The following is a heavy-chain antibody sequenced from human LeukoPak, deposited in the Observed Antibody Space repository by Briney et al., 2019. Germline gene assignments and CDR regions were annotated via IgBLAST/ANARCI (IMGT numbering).Heavy chain of an antibody. Sequence: SETLSLTCTVSGGSISSYYWSWIRQPPGKGLEWIGYIYYSGSTNYNPSLKSRVTISVDTSKNQFSLKLSSVTAADTAVYNCARFYGDYRGAYYYYGMDVWGQGTTVTVSS. CDR2: IYYSGST. D-gene: IGHD4-17*01. CDR3: ARFYGDYRGAYYYYGMDV. CDR1: GGSISSYY. V-gene: IGHV4-59*01. J-gene: IGHJ6*02.